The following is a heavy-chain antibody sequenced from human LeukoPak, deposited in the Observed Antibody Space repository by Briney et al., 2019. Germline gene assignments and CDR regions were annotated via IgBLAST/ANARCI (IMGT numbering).Heavy chain of an antibody. Sequence: GGSLRLSCEASGFTFSSYEMNWVRQAPGKGLEWVSYISSSGSTIYYADSVKGRFTISRDNAKNSLCLQMNSLRAEDTAVYYCAREGSFYAYGMDVWGQGTTVTVSS. D-gene: IGHD3-16*01. V-gene: IGHV3-48*03. CDR2: ISSSGSTI. CDR3: AREGSFYAYGMDV. CDR1: GFTFSSYE. J-gene: IGHJ6*02.